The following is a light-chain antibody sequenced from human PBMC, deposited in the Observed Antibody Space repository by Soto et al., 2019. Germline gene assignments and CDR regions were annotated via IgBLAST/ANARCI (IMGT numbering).Light chain of an antibody. CDR3: SSYTSSSTLGV. V-gene: IGLV2-14*01. J-gene: IGLJ1*01. CDR1: SSDVGGYNY. Sequence: QSVLTQPASVSGSPGQSITISCTGTSSDVGGYNYVSWYQQHPGKAPKLMIYDVSNRPSGVSNRFSGSKSGNTASLTISGLRAEDDADYYCSSYTSSSTLGVFGTGTKLTVL. CDR2: DVS.